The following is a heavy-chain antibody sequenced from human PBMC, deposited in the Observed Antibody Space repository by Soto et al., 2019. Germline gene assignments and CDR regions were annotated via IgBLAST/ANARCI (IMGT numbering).Heavy chain of an antibody. D-gene: IGHD3-3*01. V-gene: IGHV1-69*13. CDR3: EYDFWSADEWSDFYGMDV. CDR1: GGTFSSYA. Sequence: ASVKVSCKASGGTFSSYAISWVRQAPGQGLEWMGGIIPIFGTANYAQKFQGRVTITADESTSTAYMELSSLRSEDTAVYYCEYDFWSADEWSDFYGMDVWGQGTTVTVSS. CDR2: IIPIFGTA. J-gene: IGHJ6*02.